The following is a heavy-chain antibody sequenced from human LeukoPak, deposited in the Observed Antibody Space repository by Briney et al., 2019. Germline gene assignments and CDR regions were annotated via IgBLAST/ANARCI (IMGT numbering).Heavy chain of an antibody. V-gene: IGHV4-59*01. Sequence: PSETLSLTCAVYGGSFSGYYWSWIRQPPGKGLEWIGYIYYSGSTNYNPSLKSRVTISVDTSKNQFSLKLSSVTAADTAVYYCARALTATTDRDYWGQGTLVTVSS. CDR2: IYYSGST. CDR3: ARALTATTDRDY. CDR1: GGSFSGYY. D-gene: IGHD5-24*01. J-gene: IGHJ4*02.